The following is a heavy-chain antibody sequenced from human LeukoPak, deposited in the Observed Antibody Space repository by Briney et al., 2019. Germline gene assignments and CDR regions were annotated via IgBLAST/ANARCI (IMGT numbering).Heavy chain of an antibody. V-gene: IGHV6-1*01. CDR3: ARNSVAMDV. J-gene: IGHJ6*02. Sequence: SQTLSLTCAISGDSVSNKIIAWNWIRWRPSRGLEWLGRTAYRSKWSTDYALSVRGRISINPDTSKNQISLQLNSVTPEDTAVYYCARNSVAMDVWGQGTTVTVSS. CDR1: GDSVSNKIIA. D-gene: IGHD4-23*01. CDR2: TAYRSKWST.